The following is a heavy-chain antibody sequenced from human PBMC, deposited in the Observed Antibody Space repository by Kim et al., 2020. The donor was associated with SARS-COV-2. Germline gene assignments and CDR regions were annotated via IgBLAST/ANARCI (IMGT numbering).Heavy chain of an antibody. D-gene: IGHD6-13*01. CDR1: GFTFGDYA. CDR2: IRSKAYGGTT. J-gene: IGHJ6*02. V-gene: IGHV3-49*03. CDR3: TRGRGYSRVSNYGMDV. Sequence: GGSLRLSCTASGFTFGDYAMSWFRQAPGKGLEWVGFIRSKAYGGTTEYAASVKGRFTISRDDSKSIAYLQMNSLKTEDTAVYYCTRGRGYSRVSNYGMDVWGQGTTVTVSS.